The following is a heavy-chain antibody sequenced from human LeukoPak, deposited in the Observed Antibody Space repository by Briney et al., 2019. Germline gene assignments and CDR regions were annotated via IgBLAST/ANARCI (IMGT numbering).Heavy chain of an antibody. V-gene: IGHV4-61*01. CDR2: IYNSGST. Sequence: PSETLSLTCTVSGGSVSSNTYHWSWIRQPPGKGLEWIGYIYNSGSTNYNPSLASRVTISVDTSKNQFSLKLSSVTAADTAVYYCARGRGSYWGQGTLVTVSS. CDR3: ARGRGSY. CDR1: GGSVSSNTYH. D-gene: IGHD3-16*01. J-gene: IGHJ4*02.